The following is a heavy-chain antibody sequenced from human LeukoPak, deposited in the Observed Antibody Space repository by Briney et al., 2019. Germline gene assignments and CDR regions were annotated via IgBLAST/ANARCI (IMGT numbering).Heavy chain of an antibody. CDR3: ARSELLWFGGVNSGFDY. Sequence: SETLSLTCTVSGGSMSSYYWSWIRQPPGKGLEWIGYIYYSGSTNYNPSLKSRVTISLDTSKNQFSLKLSSVTAADTAVYYCARSELLWFGGVNSGFDYWGQGTLVTVSS. V-gene: IGHV4-59*01. CDR2: IYYSGST. D-gene: IGHD3-10*01. J-gene: IGHJ4*02. CDR1: GGSMSSYY.